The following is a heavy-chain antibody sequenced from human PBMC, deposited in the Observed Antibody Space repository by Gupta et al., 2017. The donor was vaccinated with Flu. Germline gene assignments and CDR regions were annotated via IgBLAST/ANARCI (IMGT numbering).Heavy chain of an antibody. CDR3: ARDGGYSSSWYLPPFDY. J-gene: IGHJ4*02. CDR1: GFTVSSNY. Sequence: EVQLVESAGGLVQPGGSMRLSCAASGFTVSSNYMSWVRQAPGKGLEWVSVIYSGGSTYYADSVKGRFTISRHNSKNTLYLQMNSLRAEDTAVYYCARDGGYSSSWYLPPFDYWGQGTLVTVSS. CDR2: IYSGGST. D-gene: IGHD6-13*01. V-gene: IGHV3-53*04.